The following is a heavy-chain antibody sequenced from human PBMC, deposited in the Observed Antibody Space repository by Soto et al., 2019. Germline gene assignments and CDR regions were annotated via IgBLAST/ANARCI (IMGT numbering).Heavy chain of an antibody. V-gene: IGHV4-38-2*01. D-gene: IGHD3-10*01. CDR1: VHSISSGYY. CDR2: FYHSGST. CDR3: ARGEYYGSGNYFDY. J-gene: IGHJ4*02. Sequence: SETLSLTCAVSVHSISSGYYWGFIRQPPGKGLEWIGSFYHSGSTYYNPSLKSRVTISVDTSKNQFSLKLSSVTAADTAVYYCARGEYYGSGNYFDYWGQGTLVTVS.